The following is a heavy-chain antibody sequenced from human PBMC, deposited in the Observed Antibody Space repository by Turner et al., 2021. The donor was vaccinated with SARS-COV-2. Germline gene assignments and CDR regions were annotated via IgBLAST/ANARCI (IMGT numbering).Heavy chain of an antibody. V-gene: IGHV3-NL1*01. CDR3: ARDRVDYGMDV. CDR2: IYSGGST. CDR1: GFTFSSYG. J-gene: IGHJ6*02. Sequence: QVQLVESGGGVVQPGRSLRLSCAASGFTFSSYGMHWVRQAPGKGLEWVAVIYSGGSTYYADSVKGRFTISRDNSKNTLYLQMNSLRAEDTAVYYCARDRVDYGMDVWGQGTTVTVSS. D-gene: IGHD3-3*01.